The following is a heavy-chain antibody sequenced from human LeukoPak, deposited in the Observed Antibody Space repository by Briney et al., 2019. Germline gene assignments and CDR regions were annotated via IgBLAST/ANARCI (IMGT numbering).Heavy chain of an antibody. D-gene: IGHD7-27*01. CDR2: IYYSGST. CDR3: AQANWGSFYYYYMDV. CDR1: GGSISSSSYY. Sequence: PSETLSLTCTVSGGSISSSSYYWGWIRQPPGKGLEWIGSIYYSGSTYYNPSLKSRVTISVDTSKNQFSLKLSSVTAADTAVYYCAQANWGSFYYYYMDVWGKGTTVTISS. J-gene: IGHJ6*03. V-gene: IGHV4-39*01.